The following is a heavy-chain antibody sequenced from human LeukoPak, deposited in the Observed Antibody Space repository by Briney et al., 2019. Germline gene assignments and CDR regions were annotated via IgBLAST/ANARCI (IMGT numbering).Heavy chain of an antibody. J-gene: IGHJ4*02. V-gene: IGHV4-34*01. D-gene: IGHD1-26*01. CDR3: ARSGSLRKFDY. CDR1: GGSFSGYY. CDR2: INHSGST. Sequence: SETLSLTCAVCGGSFSGYYWSWIRQPPGKGLEWIGEINHSGSTNYNPSLKSRVTISVDTSKNQFSLKLSSVTAADTAVYYCARSGSLRKFDYWGQGTLVTVSS.